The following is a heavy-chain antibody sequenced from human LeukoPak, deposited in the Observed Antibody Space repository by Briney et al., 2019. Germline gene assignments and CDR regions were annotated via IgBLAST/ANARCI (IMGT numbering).Heavy chain of an antibody. CDR2: IIAIYGTA. Sequence: ASVTVSCKASGGTFSSYAISWVRQAPGQGLEWMGGIIAIYGTANSAQTFQGRVTITTDESTSTAYMELSSLRSEDTAVYYCARVGNSSSSGAYYYYYYMDVWGKGTTVTVSS. V-gene: IGHV1-69*05. CDR1: GGTFSSYA. CDR3: ARVGNSSSSGAYYYYYYMDV. D-gene: IGHD6-6*01. J-gene: IGHJ6*03.